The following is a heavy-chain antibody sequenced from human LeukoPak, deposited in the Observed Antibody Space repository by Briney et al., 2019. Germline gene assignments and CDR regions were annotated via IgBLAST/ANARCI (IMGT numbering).Heavy chain of an antibody. D-gene: IGHD4-23*01. V-gene: IGHV1-18*01. CDR1: GYTFTKYG. CDR3: ARDGASGTTYGGISHS. J-gene: IGHJ4*02. Sequence: GASVKVSCKASGYTFTKYGVNWVRQAPGQGLEWMGWINTHSGNRNYVKKFQGRVTLTTETSTSTAYMELKSLRSDATAVYYCARDGASGTTYGGISHSWGQGTLVTVAS. CDR2: INTHSGNR.